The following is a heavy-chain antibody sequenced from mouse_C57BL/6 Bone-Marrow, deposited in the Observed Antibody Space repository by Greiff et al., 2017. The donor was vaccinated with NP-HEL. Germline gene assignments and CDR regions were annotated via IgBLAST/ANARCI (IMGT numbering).Heavy chain of an antibody. CDR1: GYTFTDYY. D-gene: IGHD1-1*01. CDR3: VWGGYYGSSLDY. V-gene: IGHV1-26*01. CDR2: INPNNGGT. Sequence: EVQLQQSGPELVKPGASVKISCKASGYTFTDYYMNWVKQSHGKSLEWIGDINPNNGGTSYNQQFKGKATLTVDKSSSTAYMELRSLTSEDSAVYYCVWGGYYGSSLDYWGQGTTLTVSS. J-gene: IGHJ2*01.